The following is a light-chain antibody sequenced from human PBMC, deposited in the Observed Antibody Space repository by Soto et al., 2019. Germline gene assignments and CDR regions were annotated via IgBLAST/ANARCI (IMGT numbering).Light chain of an antibody. CDR2: DDS. CDR1: NIRTKS. Sequence: SYELTQPPSVSVAPGQTARVPCGGTNIRTKSVHWYQQKPGQAPVLVVYDDSGRPSGIPERISGSNSGNTATLTISTVEAGDEADYYCQVWDSSSDHFVFGTGTKLTVL. CDR3: QVWDSSSDHFV. V-gene: IGLV3-21*02. J-gene: IGLJ1*01.